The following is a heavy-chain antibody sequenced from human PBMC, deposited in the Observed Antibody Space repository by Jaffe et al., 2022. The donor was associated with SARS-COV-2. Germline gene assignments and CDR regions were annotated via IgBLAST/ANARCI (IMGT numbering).Heavy chain of an antibody. CDR2: ISYDGVNK. J-gene: IGHJ4*02. CDR1: GFTFSSYA. Sequence: QVQLVESGGGVVQPGRSLRLSCAASGFTFSSYAMHWVRQAPGEGLEWVSLISYDGVNKFYADSVKGRFTISRDNSMGTLHLQMNSLRAEDTAVYFCARDLSRNFDYWGQGTLVTVSS. CDR3: ARDLSRNFDY. V-gene: IGHV3-30-3*01.